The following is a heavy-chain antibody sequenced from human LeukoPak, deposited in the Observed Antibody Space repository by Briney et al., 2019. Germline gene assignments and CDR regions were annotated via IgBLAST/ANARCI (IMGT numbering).Heavy chain of an antibody. CDR3: ARKENVYYYFDY. D-gene: IGHD3-10*01. Sequence: LRLSCAASGFTFSSYSMNWVRQAPGKGLEWIGYIYHSGTTYYNPSLQSRVTMSVDTSKNQFSLKLSSVTAVDTAVYYCARKENVYYYFDYWGQGTLVTVSS. V-gene: IGHV4-28*01. J-gene: IGHJ4*02. CDR2: IYHSGTT. CDR1: GFTFSSYSM.